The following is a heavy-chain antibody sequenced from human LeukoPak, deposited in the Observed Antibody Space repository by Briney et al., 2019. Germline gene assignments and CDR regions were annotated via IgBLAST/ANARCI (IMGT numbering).Heavy chain of an antibody. Sequence: PGGSLRLSCAASGFTFSSYEMNWVRQAPGKGLEWVSGINWNGGSTGYADSVKGRFTISRVNAKNSLYLQMNSLRAEDTALYYCAELGITMIGGVWGKGTTVTISS. CDR1: GFTFSSYE. CDR2: INWNGGST. V-gene: IGHV3-20*04. J-gene: IGHJ6*04. D-gene: IGHD3-10*02. CDR3: AELGITMIGGV.